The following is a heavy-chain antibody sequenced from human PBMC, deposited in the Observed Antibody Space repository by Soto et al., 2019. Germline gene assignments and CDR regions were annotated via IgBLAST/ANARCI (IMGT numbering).Heavy chain of an antibody. CDR2: VCHSGIT. Sequence: VQLRESGPGQVKTSGTLSLTCAVSGGCMKTTNWWSWLRQPPAKGLEWIGEVCHSGITRYNPSFKSRATVSVDTSKNQFFLNLASVTAADTAVYYCTKDEAGTPFRDWGQGALGTVSS. D-gene: IGHD3-10*01. CDR3: TKDEAGTPFRD. CDR1: GGCMKTTNW. J-gene: IGHJ4*02. V-gene: IGHV4-4*02.